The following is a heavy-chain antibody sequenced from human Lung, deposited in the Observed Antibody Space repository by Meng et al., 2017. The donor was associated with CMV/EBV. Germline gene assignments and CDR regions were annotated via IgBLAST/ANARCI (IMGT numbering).Heavy chain of an antibody. Sequence: ESLKISCAASGFSFNTYTLNWVRQAPGKGLEWVSSVSDGGDYVYYADSVKGRFTISRDNARNSLFLQMNSLRAEDTAVYYCARDLGYCSRTSCYMFYFDYWGQGXLVTVSS. D-gene: IGHD2-2*02. V-gene: IGHV3-21*01. CDR2: VSDGGDYV. J-gene: IGHJ4*02. CDR3: ARDLGYCSRTSCYMFYFDY. CDR1: GFSFNTYT.